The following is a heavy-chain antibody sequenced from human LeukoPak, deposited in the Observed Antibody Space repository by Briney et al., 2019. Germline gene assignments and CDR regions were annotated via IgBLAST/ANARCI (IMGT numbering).Heavy chain of an antibody. CDR2: ISYDGSNK. CDR1: GFTFSSYA. D-gene: IGHD5-12*01. CDR3: ARDLEGYSGYDYNWFDP. J-gene: IGHJ5*02. Sequence: GGSLRLSCAGSGFTFSSYAMHWVRQAPGKGLEWVAVISYDGSNKYYADSVKGRFTISRDNSKNTLYLQVNSLRSEDTAVYYRARDLEGYSGYDYNWFDPWGQGTLVTVSS. V-gene: IGHV3-30-3*01.